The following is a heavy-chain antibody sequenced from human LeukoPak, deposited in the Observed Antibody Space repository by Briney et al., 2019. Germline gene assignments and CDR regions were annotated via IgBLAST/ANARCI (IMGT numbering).Heavy chain of an antibody. D-gene: IGHD3-3*01. Sequence: GGSLRLSCAASGFTFSSYSMNWVRQAPGKGLEWVSSISSSSSYIYYADSVKGRFTISRDNAKNSLYLQMNSLRAEDTAVYFCTRVTSDYYSNIPFHHWGQGTLVTVSS. CDR2: ISSSSSYI. CDR1: GFTFSSYS. V-gene: IGHV3-21*01. J-gene: IGHJ1*01. CDR3: TRVTSDYYSNIPFHH.